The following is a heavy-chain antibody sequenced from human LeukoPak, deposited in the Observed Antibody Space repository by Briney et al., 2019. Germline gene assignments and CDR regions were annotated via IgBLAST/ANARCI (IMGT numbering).Heavy chain of an antibody. D-gene: IGHD6-19*01. Sequence: GRSLRLSCAASGFTFSSYGMHWVRQAPGKGLEWVAVIWYDGSNKYYADSVKGRFTISRDNSKNTLYLQMNNLRAEDTAVYYCARDPDSIAVAGTADYWGQGTLVTVSS. CDR2: IWYDGSNK. CDR1: GFTFSSYG. V-gene: IGHV3-33*01. J-gene: IGHJ4*02. CDR3: ARDPDSIAVAGTADY.